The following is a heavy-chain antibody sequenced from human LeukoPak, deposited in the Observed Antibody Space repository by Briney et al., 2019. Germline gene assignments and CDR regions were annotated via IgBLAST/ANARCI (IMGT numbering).Heavy chain of an antibody. Sequence: GGSLRLSCAASGFTFSSYGMHWVRQAPGKGLEWVAVIWYDGSNKYYADSVKGRFTISRDNSKNTLYLQMNSLRAEDTAVYYCARWDVADAFDIWGQGTMVTVSS. J-gene: IGHJ3*02. D-gene: IGHD1-26*01. CDR2: IWYDGSNK. CDR1: GFTFSSYG. V-gene: IGHV3-33*01. CDR3: ARWDVADAFDI.